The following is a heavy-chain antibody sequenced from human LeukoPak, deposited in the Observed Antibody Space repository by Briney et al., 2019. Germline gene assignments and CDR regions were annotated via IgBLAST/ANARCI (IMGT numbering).Heavy chain of an antibody. D-gene: IGHD5/OR15-5a*01. V-gene: IGHV1-18*01. CDR1: GYTFSDFG. CDR2: ISGNNDNP. CDR3: ARDGTSVDDY. Sequence: SVRVSCKTSGYTFSDFGINWVRQAPGQGLEWMGWISGNNDNPNYGQKFQGRFTVTTDSSTSTAYMELRNLTFDDTAVYYCARDGTSVDDYWGLGTLVTVSS. J-gene: IGHJ4*02.